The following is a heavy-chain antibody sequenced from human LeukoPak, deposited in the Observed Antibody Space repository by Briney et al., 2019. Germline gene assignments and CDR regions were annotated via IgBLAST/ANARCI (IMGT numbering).Heavy chain of an antibody. CDR1: GGSVSSGSYY. CDR2: IYYSAST. V-gene: IGHV4-61*01. D-gene: IGHD5-18*01. Sequence: SETLSLTCTVSGGSVSSGSYYWSWIRQPPGKGLEWIGYIYYSASTNYNPSLKSRVTISVDTSNNQFSLKLSSVTAADTAVYYCAKGSRGYSYGWGQGTLVTVSS. J-gene: IGHJ4*02. CDR3: AKGSRGYSYG.